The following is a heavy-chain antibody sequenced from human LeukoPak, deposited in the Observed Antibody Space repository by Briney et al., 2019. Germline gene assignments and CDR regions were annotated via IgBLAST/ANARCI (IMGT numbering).Heavy chain of an antibody. D-gene: IGHD5-24*01. J-gene: IGHJ4*02. V-gene: IGHV3-7*01. Sequence: GGSLRLSCATSGFTFSSYWMSWVRQAPGKGLEWVANIKQDGSEKNYVDSVKGRFTISRDNAKNSLYLQMNSLRAEDTAVYYCATEMATKNDYWGQGTLVTVSS. CDR3: ATEMATKNDY. CDR2: IKQDGSEK. CDR1: GFTFSSYW.